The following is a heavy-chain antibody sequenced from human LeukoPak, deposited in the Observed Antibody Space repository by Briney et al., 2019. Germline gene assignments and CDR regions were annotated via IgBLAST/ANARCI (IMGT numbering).Heavy chain of an antibody. D-gene: IGHD5-18*01. V-gene: IGHV4-59*01. CDR3: ARTRTAMVTAGFDY. Sequence: PSETLSLTCTVSSGSITTYYWSWIRQPPGRGLEWIGYLFYSGITNYNPSLKSQVTISVDTSKNQFSLKLSSVTAADTAVYYCARTRTAMVTAGFDYWGQGTLVTVSS. J-gene: IGHJ4*02. CDR2: LFYSGIT. CDR1: SGSITTYY.